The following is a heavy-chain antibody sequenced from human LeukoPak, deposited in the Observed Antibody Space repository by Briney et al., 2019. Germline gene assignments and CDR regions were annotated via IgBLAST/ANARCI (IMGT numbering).Heavy chain of an antibody. CDR2: IIPILGIA. D-gene: IGHD6-19*01. CDR3: AREAVAGQVNWFDP. J-gene: IGHJ5*02. CDR1: GGTFGSYA. V-gene: IGHV1-69*04. Sequence: GASVKVSCKASGGTFGSYAISWVRQAPGQGLEWMGRIIPILGIANYAQKFQGRVTITADKSTSTAYMELSSLRSEDAAVYYCAREAVAGQVNWFDPWGQGTLVTVSS.